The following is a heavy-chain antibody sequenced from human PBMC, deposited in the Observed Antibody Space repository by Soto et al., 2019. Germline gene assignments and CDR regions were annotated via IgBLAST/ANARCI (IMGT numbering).Heavy chain of an antibody. V-gene: IGHV4-39*01. D-gene: IGHD5-12*01. J-gene: IGHJ4*02. CDR1: GGSISSSSYY. CDR3: ARGATDLTDIVATIYQRHQTDFDY. Sequence: PSETLSLTCTVSGGSISSSSYYWGWIRQPPGKGLEWIGSIYYSGSTYYNPSLKSRVTISVDTSKNQFSLKLSSVTAADTAVYYCARGATDLTDIVATIYQRHQTDFDYWGQGTLVTVSS. CDR2: IYYSGST.